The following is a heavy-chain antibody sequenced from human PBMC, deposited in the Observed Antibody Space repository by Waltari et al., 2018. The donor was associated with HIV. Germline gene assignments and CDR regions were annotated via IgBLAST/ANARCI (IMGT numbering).Heavy chain of an antibody. D-gene: IGHD4-17*01. Sequence: QVQLQESGPGLVKPSQTLSLTCTVSGGSISSGRYYWSWIRQPAGKGLEWIGRIYTSGSTNYNPSLKSRVTISVDTSKNQFSLKLSSVTAADTAVYYCAWTTVSKGDAFDIWGQGTMVTVSS. V-gene: IGHV4-61*02. CDR1: GGSISSGRYY. CDR3: AWTTVSKGDAFDI. J-gene: IGHJ3*02. CDR2: IYTSGST.